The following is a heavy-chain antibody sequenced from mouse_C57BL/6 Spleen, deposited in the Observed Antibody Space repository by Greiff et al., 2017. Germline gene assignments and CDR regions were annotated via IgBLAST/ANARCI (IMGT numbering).Heavy chain of an antibody. J-gene: IGHJ2*01. CDR3: ATFANSYFDY. V-gene: IGHV7-3*01. CDR1: GFTFTDYY. D-gene: IGHD4-1*01. Sequence: DVKLVESGGGLVQPGGSLSLSCAASGFTFTDYYMSWVRQPPGKALEWLGFIRNKANGYTTEYSASVKGRFTISRDNSQSILYLQMNALRAEDSATYYCATFANSYFDYWGQGTTLTVSS. CDR2: IRNKANGYTT.